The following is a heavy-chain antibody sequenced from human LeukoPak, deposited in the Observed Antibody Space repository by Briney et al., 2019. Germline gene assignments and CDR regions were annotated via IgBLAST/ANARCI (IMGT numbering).Heavy chain of an antibody. D-gene: IGHD3-22*01. CDR3: ARYYYGSSGYYYFDY. CDR2: IYYSGST. V-gene: IGHV4-59*08. Sequence: NPSETLSLTCTVSGGSISSYYWSWIRQPPGKGLEWIGCIYYSGSTNYNPSLKSRVTISVDTSKNQFSLKLSSVTAADTAVYYCARYYYGSSGYYYFDYWGQGTLVTVSS. CDR1: GGSISSYY. J-gene: IGHJ4*02.